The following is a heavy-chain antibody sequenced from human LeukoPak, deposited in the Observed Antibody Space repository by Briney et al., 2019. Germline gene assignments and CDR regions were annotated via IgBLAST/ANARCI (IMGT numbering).Heavy chain of an antibody. CDR2: ISVYNGNT. CDR1: GYTFTSYG. V-gene: IGHV1-18*01. J-gene: IGHJ6*02. D-gene: IGHD2-2*01. Sequence: ASVKVSCKASGYTFTSYGISWVRQAPGQGLEWMGWISVYNGNTNYAQKLQGRVTMTTDTSTSTAYMELRSLRSDDTAVYYCASGDRYCSSTSCVYGMDVWGQGTTVTVSS. CDR3: ASGDRYCSSTSCVYGMDV.